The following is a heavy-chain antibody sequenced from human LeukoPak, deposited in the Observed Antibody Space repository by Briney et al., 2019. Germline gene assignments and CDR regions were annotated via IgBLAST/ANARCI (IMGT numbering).Heavy chain of an antibody. CDR3: ARAGFMITAVTTHTIDY. CDR1: GGSISSGDYY. D-gene: IGHD4-17*01. J-gene: IGHJ4*02. V-gene: IGHV4-30-4*01. Sequence: SETLSLTCTVSGGSISSGDYYWSWIRQPPGKGLEWIGYIYYSGSTYHNPSLKSRVTISVDTSKNQFSLKLSSVTAADTAVYYCARAGFMITAVTTHTIDYWGQGTLVTVSS. CDR2: IYYSGST.